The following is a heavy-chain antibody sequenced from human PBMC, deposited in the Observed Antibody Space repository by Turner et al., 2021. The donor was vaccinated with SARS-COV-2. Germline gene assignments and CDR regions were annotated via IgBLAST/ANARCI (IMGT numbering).Heavy chain of an antibody. D-gene: IGHD2-2*01. J-gene: IGHJ5*02. CDR1: GFTFSTYA. Sequence: VQLLVSGGGLVQPGESLSLSCAASGFTFSTYAMSWVRQAPGKGLEWVSIISGSGTTIYDADSVKGRFTISRDNSKNTVYLQMNSLRAEDTALYYCAKRGHCSSIACLLESWGQGTLVTVSS. V-gene: IGHV3-23*01. CDR3: AKRGHCSSIACLLES. CDR2: ISGSGTTI.